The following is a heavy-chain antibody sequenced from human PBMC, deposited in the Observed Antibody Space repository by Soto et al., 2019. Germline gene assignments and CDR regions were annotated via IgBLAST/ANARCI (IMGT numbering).Heavy chain of an antibody. CDR1: GFTVSSYW. J-gene: IGHJ4*02. D-gene: IGHD1-26*01. V-gene: IGHV3-74*01. Sequence: EVQLVESGGGLVQPGGSLRLSCAASGFTVSSYWMHWVRQAPGKGLVWVSCINSDGSSTDYADSVKGRFTISRDNAKNTLYLPMNSLRAEDTAEYYCATDSGSYADYWGQGTLVTVSS. CDR3: ATDSGSYADY. CDR2: INSDGSST.